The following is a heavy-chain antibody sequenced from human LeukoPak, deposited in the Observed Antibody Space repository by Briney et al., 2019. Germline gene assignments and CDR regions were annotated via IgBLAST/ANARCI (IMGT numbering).Heavy chain of an antibody. CDR3: AKEKDLGIAAAFDY. CDR2: ISGDGGST. CDR1: GFTFSSYA. Sequence: GGSLRLSCAASGFTFSSYAMSWVRQAPGKGLEWVSAISGDGGSTYYADSVKGRFTISRGNSKNSLYLQMNSLRTEDTALYYCAKEKDLGIAAAFDYWGQGTLVTVSS. D-gene: IGHD6-13*01. J-gene: IGHJ4*02. V-gene: IGHV3-43*02.